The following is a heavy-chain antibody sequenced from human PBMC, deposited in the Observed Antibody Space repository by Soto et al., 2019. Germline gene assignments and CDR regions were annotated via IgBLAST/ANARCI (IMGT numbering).Heavy chain of an antibody. CDR2: IHYSGST. CDR1: GGSISGTTYY. D-gene: IGHD2-21*01. V-gene: IGHV4-39*01. Sequence: QLQLQESGPGLVKPSETLSLTCTVSGGSISGTTYYWGWIRPPPGKGLEWIGNIHYSGSTFYNPSLKSRVTISVDTSKNHFSLTRSSVTAADTAVYYCARQGRSIVVGPWGQGTLVTVSS. CDR3: ARQGRSIVVGP. J-gene: IGHJ5*02.